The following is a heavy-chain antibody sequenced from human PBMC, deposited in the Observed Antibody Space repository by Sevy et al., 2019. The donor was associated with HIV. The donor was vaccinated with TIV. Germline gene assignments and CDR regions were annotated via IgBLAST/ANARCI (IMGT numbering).Heavy chain of an antibody. V-gene: IGHV3-48*03. J-gene: IGHJ4*02. Sequence: GGSLRLSCAASGFTFSSYEMNWVRQAPGKGLEWGSYISSSGSTIYYADSVKGRFTISRDNAKNSLYLQMNSLRAEDTAVYYCARDAAKNPFYFDYWGQGTLVTVSS. CDR2: ISSSGSTI. D-gene: IGHD5-18*01. CDR1: GFTFSSYE. CDR3: ARDAAKNPFYFDY.